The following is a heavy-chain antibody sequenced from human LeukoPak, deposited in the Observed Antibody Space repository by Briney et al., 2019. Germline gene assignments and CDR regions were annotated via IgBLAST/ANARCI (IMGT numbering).Heavy chain of an antibody. J-gene: IGHJ4*02. CDR2: VKEDGSEK. D-gene: IGHD3-10*01. CDR3: ARDYGAVSGSYYDY. CDR1: GFTFSNYW. Sequence: PGGSLRLSCAASGFTFSNYWMSWVRQAPGKGLEWVANVKEDGSEKNYVDSVKGRFTISRDNAKNSLYLQMNSLSAEDTAVYYCARDYGAVSGSYYDYWGQGTLVTVSS. V-gene: IGHV3-7*01.